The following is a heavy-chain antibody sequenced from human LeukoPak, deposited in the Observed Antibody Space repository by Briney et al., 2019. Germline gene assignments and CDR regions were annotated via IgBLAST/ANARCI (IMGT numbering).Heavy chain of an antibody. V-gene: IGHV3-30*03. J-gene: IGHJ6*02. Sequence: GRSLRLSCAASGFTFSSYGMHWVRQAPGKGLEWVAVISYDGSNKYYADSVKGRFTISRDNSKNTLYLQMNSLRADDTAIYYCARNQQLGGHSYYYYGMDVWGQGTTVTVSS. CDR2: ISYDGSNK. D-gene: IGHD3-16*01. CDR1: GFTFSSYG. CDR3: ARNQQLGGHSYYYYGMDV.